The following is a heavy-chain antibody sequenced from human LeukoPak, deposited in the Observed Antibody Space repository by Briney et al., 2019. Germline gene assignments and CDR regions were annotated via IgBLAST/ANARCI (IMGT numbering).Heavy chain of an antibody. CDR1: GFIFSDYW. J-gene: IGHJ4*02. D-gene: IGHD6-19*01. Sequence: GGSLRLSCVASGFIFSDYWMSWVRQAPGKGPEWVANIKVDGIEKHYADSVKGRFSISRDNAKNSLYLQMNSLRAEDTAVYYCARGNGGSGWVYWGQGTLVTVSS. CDR3: ARGNGGSGWVY. V-gene: IGHV3-7*04. CDR2: IKVDGIEK.